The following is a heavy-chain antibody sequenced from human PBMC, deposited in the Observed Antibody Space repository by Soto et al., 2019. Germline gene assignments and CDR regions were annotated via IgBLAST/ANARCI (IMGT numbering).Heavy chain of an antibody. D-gene: IGHD5-18*01. CDR2: ISYDGSNK. CDR1: GFTFSSYG. V-gene: IGHV3-30*18. Sequence: QVQLVESGGGVVQPGRSLRLSCAASGFTFSSYGMHWVRQAPGKGLEWVAGISYDGSNKYYADSVKGRFTISRDNAKNTLYLQMISLRAEDTAVYYCAKDAAMAPLDYYYYGMDVWGQGTTVTVSS. CDR3: AKDAAMAPLDYYYYGMDV. J-gene: IGHJ6*02.